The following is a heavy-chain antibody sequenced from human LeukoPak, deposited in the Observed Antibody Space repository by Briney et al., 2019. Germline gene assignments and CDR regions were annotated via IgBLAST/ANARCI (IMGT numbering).Heavy chain of an antibody. CDR3: ARERLTTVTTRGWFDP. Sequence: PSETLSLTCTVSGGSISSYYWSWIRQPPGKGLEWIGYIYYSGSTNYNPSLKSRVTISVDTSKNQFSLKLTSVTAADTAVYYCARERLTTVTTRGWFDPWGQGTLVTVSS. J-gene: IGHJ5*02. V-gene: IGHV4-59*01. CDR2: IYYSGST. CDR1: GGSISSYY. D-gene: IGHD4-17*01.